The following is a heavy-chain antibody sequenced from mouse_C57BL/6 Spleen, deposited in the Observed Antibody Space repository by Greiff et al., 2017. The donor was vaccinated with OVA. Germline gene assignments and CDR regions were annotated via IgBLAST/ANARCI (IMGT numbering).Heavy chain of an antibody. V-gene: IGHV5-9-1*02. CDR1: GFTFSSYA. Sequence: EVKLVESGEGLVKPGGSLKLSCAASGFTFSSYAMSWVRQTPEKRLEWVAYISSGGDYIYYADTVKGRFTISRDNARNTLYLQMSSLKSEDTAMYYCTRDRGTTVVATYYAMDYWGQGTSVTVSS. CDR2: ISSGGDYI. J-gene: IGHJ4*01. CDR3: TRDRGTTVVATYYAMDY. D-gene: IGHD1-1*01.